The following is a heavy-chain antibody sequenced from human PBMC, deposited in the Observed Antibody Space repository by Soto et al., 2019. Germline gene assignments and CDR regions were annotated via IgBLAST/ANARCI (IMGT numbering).Heavy chain of an antibody. J-gene: IGHJ6*02. V-gene: IGHV4-4*02. CDR2: IYHSGST. D-gene: IGHD5-18*01. CDR3: ARAWPSVDSYGSGVMDV. CDR1: GGSISSSNW. Sequence: QVQLQESGPGLVKPSGTLSVTCAVSGGSISSSNWWNWVRQPPGKGLEWIGEIYHSGSTNYNPSLRSRVTISLHKSKNQFSLRVKSVTAAGTADYYCARAWPSVDSYGSGVMDVWGQGTTVTVSS.